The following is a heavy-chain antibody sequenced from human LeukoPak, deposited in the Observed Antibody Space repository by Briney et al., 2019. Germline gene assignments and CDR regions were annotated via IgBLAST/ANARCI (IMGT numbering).Heavy chain of an antibody. CDR1: GGSFSGYY. J-gene: IGHJ4*02. CDR2: IYYSGST. Sequence: SETLSLTCAVYGGSFSGYYWSWIRQHPGKGLEWIGYIYYSGSTYYNPSLKSRVTISVDTSKNQFSLKLSSVTAADTAVYYCARVYDSSGYYLDYWGQGTLVTVSS. V-gene: IGHV4-31*11. D-gene: IGHD3-22*01. CDR3: ARVYDSSGYYLDY.